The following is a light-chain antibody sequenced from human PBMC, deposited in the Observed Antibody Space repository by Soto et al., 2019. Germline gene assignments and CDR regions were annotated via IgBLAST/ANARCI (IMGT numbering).Light chain of an antibody. CDR1: SSDIGGYSY. Sequence: QSVLTQPASVSGSPGQSITISCTGTSSDIGGYSYVSWYQHHPGKAPKLMIYEVSNRPSGGSNRFTGSKSGNTASLTISGLQADDEADYYCTSYTTSNTLVFGGGTKLTVL. CDR3: TSYTTSNTLV. J-gene: IGLJ2*01. V-gene: IGLV2-14*01. CDR2: EVS.